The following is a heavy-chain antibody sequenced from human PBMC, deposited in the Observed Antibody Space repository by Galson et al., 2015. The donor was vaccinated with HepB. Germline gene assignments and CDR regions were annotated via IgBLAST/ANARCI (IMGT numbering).Heavy chain of an antibody. CDR2: IYRSGST. Sequence: TLSLTCTVSGGSINGDNYYWSWIRQPAGKGLEWIGRIYRSGSTKYNPSLKSRVTMSVDTSKDQFSLRLNSVTAADTAVYYCARSDFWSGYCLNYWGQGTLVTVSS. J-gene: IGHJ4*02. D-gene: IGHD3-3*01. CDR3: ARSDFWSGYCLNY. V-gene: IGHV4-61*02. CDR1: GGSINGDNYY.